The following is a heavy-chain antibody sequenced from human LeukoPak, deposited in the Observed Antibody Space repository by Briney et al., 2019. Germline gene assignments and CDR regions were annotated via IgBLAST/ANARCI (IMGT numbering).Heavy chain of an antibody. J-gene: IGHJ4*02. Sequence: ASVKVSCKASGGTFSSYAISWVRQAPGQGLEWMGIINPSGGSTSYAQKFQGRVTMTRDTSTSTVYMELSSLRSEDTAVYYCARDSGSGSYYHSGDFDYWGQGTLVTVSS. D-gene: IGHD3-10*01. CDR2: INPSGGST. CDR3: ARDSGSGSYYHSGDFDY. CDR1: GGTFSSYA. V-gene: IGHV1-46*01.